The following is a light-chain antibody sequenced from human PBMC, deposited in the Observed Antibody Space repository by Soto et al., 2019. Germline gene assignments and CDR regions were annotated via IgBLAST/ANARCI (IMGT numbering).Light chain of an antibody. CDR2: GAS. CDR1: QSVSSSY. Sequence: EIVLTQSPGTLSLSPGERATLSCRASQSVSSSYLAWYQQKPGQAPRLLIYGASSRATGIPDRFSGSGSGTDFTLTISRLEPEDFAVYYCQQDGSSRRWTFGQGTKVGIK. V-gene: IGKV3-20*01. CDR3: QQDGSSRRWT. J-gene: IGKJ1*01.